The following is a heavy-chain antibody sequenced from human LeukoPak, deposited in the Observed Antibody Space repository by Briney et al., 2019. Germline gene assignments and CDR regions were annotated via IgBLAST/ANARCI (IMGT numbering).Heavy chain of an antibody. D-gene: IGHD1-26*01. CDR2: ISAYNGNT. V-gene: IGHV1-18*01. CDR1: GYTFTSYG. Sequence: ASVKVSCKASGYTFTSYGISWVRQAPGQGLEWMGWISAYNGNTNYAQKLQGRVTMTTDTSTSTAHMELRSLRSDDTAVYYCASTSVYSGSYSNWFDPWGQGTLVTVSS. CDR3: ASTSVYSGSYSNWFDP. J-gene: IGHJ5*02.